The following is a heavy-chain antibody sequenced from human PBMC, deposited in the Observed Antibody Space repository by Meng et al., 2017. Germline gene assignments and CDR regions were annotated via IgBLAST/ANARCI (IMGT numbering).Heavy chain of an antibody. CDR1: GYTFTGYY. J-gene: IGHJ5*02. CDR3: ARNRGVDVWGSYSEFDP. CDR2: INPNSGGT. Sequence: VQRVESGPEVKMPGASVKVSCKASGYTFTGYYMHWVRQAPGQGLELMGRINPNSGGTNYAQKFQGRVTMTRDTSISTAYMELSRLRSDDTAVYYCARNRGVDVWGSYSEFDPWGQGTLVTVSS. D-gene: IGHD3-16*01. V-gene: IGHV1-2*06.